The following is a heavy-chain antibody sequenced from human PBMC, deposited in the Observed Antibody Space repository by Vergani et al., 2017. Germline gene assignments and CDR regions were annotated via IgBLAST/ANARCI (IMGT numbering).Heavy chain of an antibody. Sequence: VQLVESGGGLVQPGGSLRLSCAASGFTFSDYYMSWIRQAPGKGLEWVSYISSSSSYTNYADSVKGRFTISRDNAKNSLYLQMNSLRAEDTAVYYCARVYSSSWSYFDYWGQGTLVTVSS. CDR1: GFTFSDYY. D-gene: IGHD6-13*01. CDR2: ISSSSSYT. J-gene: IGHJ4*02. V-gene: IGHV3-11*05. CDR3: ARVYSSSWSYFDY.